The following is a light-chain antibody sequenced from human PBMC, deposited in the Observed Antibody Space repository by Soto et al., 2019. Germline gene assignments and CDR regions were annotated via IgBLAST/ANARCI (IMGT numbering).Light chain of an antibody. CDR1: SSDVGGYNY. CDR2: DVS. V-gene: IGLV2-14*03. CDR3: SSYTTSSTSHVV. J-gene: IGLJ2*01. Sequence: QSVLTQPASVSGSPGQSITISCTGTSSDVGGYNYVSWYQHHPGKAPKLMIYDVSNRPSGVSNRVSGSKSGNTASLTISGLQAEDEADYYCSSYTTSSTSHVVFGGGTKLTVL.